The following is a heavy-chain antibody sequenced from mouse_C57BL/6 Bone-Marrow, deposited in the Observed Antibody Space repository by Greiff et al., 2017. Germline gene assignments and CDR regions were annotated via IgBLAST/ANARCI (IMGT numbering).Heavy chain of an antibody. J-gene: IGHJ3*01. Sequence: EVQRVESEGGLVQPGSSMKLSCTASGFTFSDYYMAWVRQVPEKGLEWVANINYDGSSTYYLDSLKSRFIISRDNAKNILYLRMSSLKSEDTATYYCARAGANWEAYWGQGTLVTVSA. V-gene: IGHV5-16*01. CDR1: GFTFSDYY. CDR3: ARAGANWEAY. D-gene: IGHD4-1*01. CDR2: INYDGSST.